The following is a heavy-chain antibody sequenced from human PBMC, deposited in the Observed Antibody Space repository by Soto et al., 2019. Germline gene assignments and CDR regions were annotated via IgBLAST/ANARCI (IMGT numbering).Heavy chain of an antibody. CDR3: ARLYQHSG. Sequence: GGSLRLSCAASGFTFSTYSMNWVRQAPGKGLEWIAYINADSDTIFYADSVKGRFTISRDDAKNSLYLQMDSLRDEDTAVYYCARLYQHSGWSQGTTVTVSS. CDR2: INADSDTI. J-gene: IGHJ6*02. D-gene: IGHD3-10*01. V-gene: IGHV3-48*02. CDR1: GFTFSTYS.